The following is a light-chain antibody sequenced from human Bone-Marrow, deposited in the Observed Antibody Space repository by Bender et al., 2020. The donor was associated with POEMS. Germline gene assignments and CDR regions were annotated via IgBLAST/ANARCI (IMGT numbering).Light chain of an antibody. CDR3: QSADSTNTFV. J-gene: IGLJ1*01. CDR1: VVAKKY. Sequence: SYELTQPSSVSVSPGQTARITCSGDVVAKKYVRWFQQRPGQAPVVVIYEDSERPSGIPERFSGSSSGTTVTLTISGAQVEDEADYYCQSADSTNTFVFGTGTKVTVL. V-gene: IGLV3-27*01. CDR2: EDS.